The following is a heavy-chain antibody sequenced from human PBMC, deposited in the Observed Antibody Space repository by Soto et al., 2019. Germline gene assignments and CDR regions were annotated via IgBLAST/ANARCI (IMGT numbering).Heavy chain of an antibody. CDR2: IYYSGST. V-gene: IGHV4-30-4*01. D-gene: IGHD6-19*01. CDR1: GGSISSGDYY. CDR3: ARGYSSGWYGY. J-gene: IGHJ4*02. Sequence: SETLSLTCTVSGGSISSGDYYWSWIRQPPGKDLEWIGYIYYSGSTYYNPSLKSRVTISVDTSKNQFSLKLSSVTAADTAVYYCARGYSSGWYGYWGQGTLVTVSS.